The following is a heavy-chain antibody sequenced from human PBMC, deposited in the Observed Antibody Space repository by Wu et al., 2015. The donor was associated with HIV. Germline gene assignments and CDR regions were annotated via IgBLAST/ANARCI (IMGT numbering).Heavy chain of an antibody. CDR3: ARPVGALDYGDSRAFDI. CDR2: IIPIFGTA. CDR1: GGTFSSYA. J-gene: IGHJ3*02. V-gene: IGHV1-69*13. Sequence: QVQLVQSGAEVKKPGSSVKVSCKASGGTFSSYAISWVRQAPGQGLEWMGRIIPIFGTANYAQKFQGRVTITADESTSTAYMELSSLRSEDTAVYYCARPVGALDYGDSRAFDIWGQGTMVTVSS. D-gene: IGHD4-17*01.